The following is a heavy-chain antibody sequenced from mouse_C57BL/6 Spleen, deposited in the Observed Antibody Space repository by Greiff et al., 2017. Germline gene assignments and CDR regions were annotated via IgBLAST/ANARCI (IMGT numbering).Heavy chain of an antibody. V-gene: IGHV1-69*01. CDR2: IDPSDSYT. J-gene: IGHJ2*01. CDR3: ERKLRRSYCDF. D-gene: IGHD2-4*01. CDR1: GYTFTSYW. Sequence: QVQLQQPGAELVMPGASVKLSCKASGYTFTSYWMHWVKQRPGQGLEWIGEIDPSDSYTNYNQKFKGKSTLTVDKSSSTAYVQLSSLTYEDSAVYYCERKLRRSYCDFWGKGTTLTVLS.